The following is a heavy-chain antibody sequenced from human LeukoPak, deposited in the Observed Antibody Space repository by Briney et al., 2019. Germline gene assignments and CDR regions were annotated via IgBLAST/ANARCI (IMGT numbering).Heavy chain of an antibody. J-gene: IGHJ4*02. CDR1: GGTFSCYA. CDR3: ARQYCSSTSCYFDY. V-gene: IGHV1-69*04. D-gene: IGHD2-2*01. Sequence: SVKVSCKASGGTFSCYAISWVRQAPGQGLEWMGRIIPILGIANYAQKFQGRVTITADKSTSTAYMELSSLRSEDTAVYYCARQYCSSTSCYFDYWGQGTLVTVSS. CDR2: IIPILGIA.